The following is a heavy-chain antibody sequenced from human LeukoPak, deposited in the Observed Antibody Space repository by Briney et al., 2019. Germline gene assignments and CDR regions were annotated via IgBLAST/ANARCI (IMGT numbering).Heavy chain of an antibody. V-gene: IGHV3-7*01. J-gene: IGHJ5*02. Sequence: GGSLRLSCAASGFTFSSYWMSWVRQAPGKGLEWVVNIKQDGSEKYYVDSVKGRFTISRDNAKNSLYLQMNSLRAEDTAVYYCAREIRGYSGYDPENWFDPWGQGTLVTVSS. CDR3: AREIRGYSGYDPENWFDP. CDR2: IKQDGSEK. CDR1: GFTFSSYW. D-gene: IGHD5-12*01.